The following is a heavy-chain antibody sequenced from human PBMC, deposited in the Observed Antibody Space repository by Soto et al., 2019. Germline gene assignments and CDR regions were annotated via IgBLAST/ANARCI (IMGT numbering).Heavy chain of an antibody. Sequence: QVQLVESGGGLVRPGGSLRLSCAASGFTFSDYYMTWIRQAPGKGLEWVSYITVSSDYTNYADSVKGRFTISRDNVKNSLYLQMNSLRAEDTAVYYCAREYYYGMDVWGQGTTVTVSS. CDR1: GFTFSDYY. V-gene: IGHV3-11*05. J-gene: IGHJ6*02. CDR2: ITVSSDYT. CDR3: AREYYYGMDV.